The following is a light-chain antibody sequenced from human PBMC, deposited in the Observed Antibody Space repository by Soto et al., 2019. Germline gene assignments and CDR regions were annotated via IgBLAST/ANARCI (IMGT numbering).Light chain of an antibody. Sequence: EIVMTQSPATLSVSPGERATLSCRASQSVSSNLAWYQQKPGQAPRLLIYGASTRATGIPARFSGSGSVTEFTLTISSLQSEDFAVYYCLQYNKWPYTFGQGAKLEIK. CDR3: LQYNKWPYT. V-gene: IGKV3-15*01. CDR1: QSVSSN. J-gene: IGKJ2*01. CDR2: GAS.